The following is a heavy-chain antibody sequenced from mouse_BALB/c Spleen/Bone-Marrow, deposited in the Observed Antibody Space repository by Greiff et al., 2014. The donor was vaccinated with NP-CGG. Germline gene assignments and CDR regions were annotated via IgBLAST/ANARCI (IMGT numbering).Heavy chain of an antibody. V-gene: IGHV14-3*02. CDR3: ARWEYDAMDY. D-gene: IGHD4-1*01. CDR1: GFNIKDTY. J-gene: IGHJ4*01. CDR2: IDPANGNT. Sequence: EVQLQPSGAELVKPGASVKLSCTASGFNIKDTYMHWVKQRPEQGLEWIGRIDPANGNTKYDPKFQGKATITADTSSNTAYLQLSSLTSEDTAVYYCARWEYDAMDYWGQGTSVTVSS.